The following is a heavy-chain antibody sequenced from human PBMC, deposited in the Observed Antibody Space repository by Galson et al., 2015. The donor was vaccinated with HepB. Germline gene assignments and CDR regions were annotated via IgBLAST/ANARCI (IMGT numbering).Heavy chain of an antibody. CDR2: ISSSGSTI. CDR1: GFTFSDYY. Sequence: LRLSCAASGFTFSDYYMSWIRQAPGKGLEWVSYISSSGSTIYYADSVKGRSTISRDNAKNSLYLQMNSLRAEDTAVYYCARRYSSSWHLVDYWGQGTLVTVSS. V-gene: IGHV3-11*01. CDR3: ARRYSSSWHLVDY. D-gene: IGHD6-13*01. J-gene: IGHJ4*02.